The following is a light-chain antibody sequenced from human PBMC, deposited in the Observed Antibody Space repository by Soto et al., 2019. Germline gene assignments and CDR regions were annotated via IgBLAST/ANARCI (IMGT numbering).Light chain of an antibody. CDR3: AAWDDSLSGWV. V-gene: IGLV1-47*01. CDR1: TSNIGSNY. J-gene: IGLJ3*02. CDR2: RSN. Sequence: QSVLTQPPSASGTPGQRVTISCSGSTSNIGSNYVYWYQQLPGTAPKLLIYRSNQRPSGVPDRFSGSKSGTSASLAISGLRSDDEADYYCAAWDDSLSGWVFGGGTKVTVL.